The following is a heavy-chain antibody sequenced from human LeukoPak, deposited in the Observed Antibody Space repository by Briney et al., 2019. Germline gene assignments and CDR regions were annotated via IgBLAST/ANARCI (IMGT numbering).Heavy chain of an antibody. CDR2: IYDSEST. CDR1: GGSISRYY. V-gene: IGHV4-59*01. J-gene: IGHJ5*02. CDR3: ARGSQLSYGNWFDP. D-gene: IGHD2-2*01. Sequence: PSETLSLTCTVSGGSISRYYWNCIRQPPGKTLEWIGFIYDSESTNYNPSLKSRVTISLDTSKNQFSLKLRSVTAADTAVYYCARGSQLSYGNWFDPWGQGTLVTVSS.